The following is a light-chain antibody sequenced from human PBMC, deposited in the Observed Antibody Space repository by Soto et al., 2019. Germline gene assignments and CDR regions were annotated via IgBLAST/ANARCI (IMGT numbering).Light chain of an antibody. J-gene: IGKJ3*01. V-gene: IGKV2-30*01. CDR1: QSLVYTDGRTY. Sequence: DVELTQSPLSLSVTLGQSASISCRSSQSLVYTDGRTYLNWIQQRPDQAPRRLIYYVSGRDSGVPDRFSGSGSCTDFTLEISRVEAEDVGVYYCPQGSYWPFTFGPGTRVDIK. CDR3: PQGSYWPFT. CDR2: YVS.